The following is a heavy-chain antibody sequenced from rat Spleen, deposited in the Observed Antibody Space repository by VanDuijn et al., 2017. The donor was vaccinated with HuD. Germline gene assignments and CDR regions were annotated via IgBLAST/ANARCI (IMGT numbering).Heavy chain of an antibody. V-gene: IGHV5-29*01. CDR1: GFTFSDYY. Sequence: EVQLVESDGGLVQPGRSLKLSCAASGFTFSDYYMAWVRQAPTKGLEWVATISFDGTSTYYRDSVKGRFTISSNNAKSTLYLQMVSLRSEDTATYFCARRYDFDYWGQGVMVTVSS. CDR3: ARRYDFDY. J-gene: IGHJ2*01. D-gene: IGHD1-11*01. CDR2: ISFDGTST.